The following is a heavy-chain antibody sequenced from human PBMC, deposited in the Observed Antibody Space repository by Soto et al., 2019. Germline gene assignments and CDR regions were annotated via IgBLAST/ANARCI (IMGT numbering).Heavy chain of an antibody. D-gene: IGHD5-12*01. Sequence: QVQLVQSGAEVKKPGASVKVSCKVFGYTFSSYGISWVRQAPGQGLEWMGWISGYNGNTNSAQKLQGRVTMTTDTSTSTAYMELRSLTSDDTAVYYCARVTPSGYDLAYYYGMDVWGQGTTVTVSS. CDR2: ISGYNGNT. J-gene: IGHJ6*02. CDR3: ARVTPSGYDLAYYYGMDV. CDR1: GYTFSSYG. V-gene: IGHV1-18*01.